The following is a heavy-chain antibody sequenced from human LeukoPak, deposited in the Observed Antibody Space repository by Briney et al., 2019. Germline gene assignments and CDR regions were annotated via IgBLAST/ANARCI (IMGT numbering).Heavy chain of an antibody. CDR1: GGSISSSSYY. CDR3: ARVTYSSSWLDY. CDR2: IYYSGST. J-gene: IGHJ4*02. V-gene: IGHV4-39*07. Sequence: PSETLSLTCTVSGGSISSSSYYWGWIRQPPGKGLEWIGSIYYSGSTYYNPSLKSRVTISVDTSKNQFSLKLSSVTAADTAVYYCARVTYSSSWLDYWGQGTLVTVSS. D-gene: IGHD6-13*01.